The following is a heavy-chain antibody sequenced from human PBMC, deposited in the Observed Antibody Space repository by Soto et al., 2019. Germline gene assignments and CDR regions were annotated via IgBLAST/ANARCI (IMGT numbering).Heavy chain of an antibody. CDR1: GYTFTSYG. J-gene: IGHJ1*01. D-gene: IGHD3-3*02. V-gene: IGHV1-18*01. Sequence: ASVKVSCKASGYTFTSYGISWVRQAPGQGLEWMGWISGYDGNANFGQKFQGRLTLTTDTSTSTAYMELRSLRSEDTAVYYCARGHFWSGPGAEYFQHWGQGTLVTVSS. CDR3: ARGHFWSGPGAEYFQH. CDR2: ISGYDGNA.